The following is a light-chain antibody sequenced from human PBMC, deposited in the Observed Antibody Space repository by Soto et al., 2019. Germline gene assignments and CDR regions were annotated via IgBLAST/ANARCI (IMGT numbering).Light chain of an antibody. Sequence: QSVLTQPPSVSAAPGQKVTISCSGSSSNIGKNYLSWYQQFPGTAPKLLIYENNKRPSGIPDRFSGSKSGTSATLGITGLQTGDEADYYCGAWDSSLSAVLFGGGTKVTVL. CDR3: GAWDSSLSAVL. J-gene: IGLJ3*02. CDR2: ENN. CDR1: SSNIGKNY. V-gene: IGLV1-51*02.